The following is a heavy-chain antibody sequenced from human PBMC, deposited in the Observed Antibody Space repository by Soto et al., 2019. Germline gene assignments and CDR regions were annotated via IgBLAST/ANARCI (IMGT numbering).Heavy chain of an antibody. D-gene: IGHD3-3*01. CDR3: AHTWVYYDLWTGHPYFAY. V-gene: IGHV2-5*01. CDR2: IYWNDDH. CDR1: GFSLSTSGVG. J-gene: IGHJ4*02. Sequence: SGPTLVNPTQTLTLTCTFSGFSLSTSGVGVGWIRQPPGKALEWLSLIYWNDDHPYSTSLKTSLTITKATSKNPEALTMTNIDPMDTAPYYSAHTWVYYDLWTGHPYFAYWGQGTLVTVSS.